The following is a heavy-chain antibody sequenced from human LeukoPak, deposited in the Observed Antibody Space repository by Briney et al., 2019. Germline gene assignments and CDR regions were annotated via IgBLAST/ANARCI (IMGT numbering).Heavy chain of an antibody. CDR3: AAVPYYDFWSGYYTCDY. Sequence: SVKVSCKASGFTFTSSAVQWVRQARGQRLEWIGWIVVGSGNTNYAHKFQERVTITRDMSTSTAYMELSSLRSEDTAVYYCAAVPYYDFWSGYYTCDYWGQGTLVTVSS. CDR2: IVVGSGNT. D-gene: IGHD3-3*01. CDR1: GFTFTSSA. V-gene: IGHV1-58*01. J-gene: IGHJ4*02.